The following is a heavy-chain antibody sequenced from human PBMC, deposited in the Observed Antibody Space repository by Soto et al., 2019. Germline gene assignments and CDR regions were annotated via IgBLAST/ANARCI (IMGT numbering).Heavy chain of an antibody. V-gene: IGHV3-9*01. D-gene: IGHD3-16*01. CDR1: GFTFDDYA. CDR3: TKARLWGGDGYNSYYYNAMDV. Sequence: EMQLVESGGGLVQPGMSLRLSCAASGFTFDDYAMYWVRQVPGKGLEWVSGISWNSGRIGYADSVNVRFTISRDNAKNSLYLQMNSLRPEDTALYYCTKARLWGGDGYNSYYYNAMDVWGQGTTVTVSS. J-gene: IGHJ6*02. CDR2: ISWNSGRI.